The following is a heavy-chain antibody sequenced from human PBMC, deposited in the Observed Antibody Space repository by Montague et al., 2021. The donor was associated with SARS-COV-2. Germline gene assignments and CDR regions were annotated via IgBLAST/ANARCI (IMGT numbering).Heavy chain of an antibody. Sequence: SETLSLTCAVSGYSISSSNWWGWIRQAPGRGLEWIGYIYHTGSTYYNPSLKSRVTMSVDKSNNPFSLELSSVTAVDTAVYYCAKSADHNYFLDSWGQGTPVTVSS. J-gene: IGHJ4*02. CDR3: AKSADHNYFLDS. CDR2: IYHTGST. V-gene: IGHV4-28*01. CDR1: GYSISSSNW. D-gene: IGHD5-24*01.